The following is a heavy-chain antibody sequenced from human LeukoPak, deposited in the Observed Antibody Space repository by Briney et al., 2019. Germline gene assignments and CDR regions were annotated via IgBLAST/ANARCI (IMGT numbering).Heavy chain of an antibody. J-gene: IGHJ4*02. V-gene: IGHV4-38-2*02. Sequence: MPSETLSLTCTVSGYSISSGYYWGWIRQPPGKGLEWIGSIYHSGSTYYNPSLKSRVTIPVDTSKNQFSLKLSSVTAADTAVYYCERDGRLHAFDYWGQGTLVNVSS. CDR3: ERDGRLHAFDY. CDR2: IYHSGST. CDR1: GYSISSGYY. D-gene: IGHD4-11*01.